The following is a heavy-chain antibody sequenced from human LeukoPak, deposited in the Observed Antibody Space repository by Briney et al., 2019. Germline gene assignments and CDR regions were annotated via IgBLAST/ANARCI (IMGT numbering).Heavy chain of an antibody. CDR3: ARALDGYNEDY. J-gene: IGHJ4*02. CDR2: ISSSSTYI. CDR1: GFTVITND. D-gene: IGHD5-24*01. V-gene: IGHV3-21*01. Sequence: GGSLRLSCAASGFTVITNDMTWVRRAPGKGLEWVSSISSSSTYIYYADSVKGRFTISRDNAKNSLYLQMNSLRAEDTAVYYCARALDGYNEDYWGQGTLVTVSS.